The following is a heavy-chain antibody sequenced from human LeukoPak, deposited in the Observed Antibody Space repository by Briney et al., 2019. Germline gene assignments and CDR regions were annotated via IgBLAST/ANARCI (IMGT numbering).Heavy chain of an antibody. J-gene: IGHJ4*02. D-gene: IGHD3-3*01. CDR1: GFTVSSNY. CDR3: AKTAYDFWSGLDY. Sequence: PGGSLRLSCAASGFTVSSNYMSWVRQAPGKGLEWVSVIYSGGSTYYADSVKGRFTISRDNSKNTLYLQMNSLRAEDTAVYYCAKTAYDFWSGLDYWGQGTLVTVSS. V-gene: IGHV3-53*01. CDR2: IYSGGST.